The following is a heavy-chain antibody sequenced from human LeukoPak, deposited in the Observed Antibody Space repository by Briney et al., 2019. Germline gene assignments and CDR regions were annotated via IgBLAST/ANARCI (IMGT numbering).Heavy chain of an antibody. CDR2: IIPIFGTA. CDR3: ARSRLKYGSGSHKLYYYCMDV. J-gene: IGHJ6*03. CDR1: GDTFTSYA. V-gene: IGHV1-69*06. D-gene: IGHD3-10*01. Sequence: GSSVKVSCKASGDTFTSYAISWVRQAPGQGLEWMGGIIPIFGTANYAQKFQARVTITAEKSTSTAYMELSSLRSEDTAVYYCARSRLKYGSGSHKLYYYCMDVWGNGRTVTVSS.